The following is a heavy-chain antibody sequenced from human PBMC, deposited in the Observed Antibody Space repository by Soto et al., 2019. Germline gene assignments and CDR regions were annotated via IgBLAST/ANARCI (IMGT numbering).Heavy chain of an antibody. D-gene: IGHD5-18*01. CDR3: ARGVPYSYGYVSWFDP. CDR1: GGSISSYY. V-gene: IGHV4-59*01. Sequence: SETLSLTCTVSGGSISSYYWSWIRQPPGKGLERIGYIYYSRSTNYNPSLKSRVTISVDTSKNQFSLKLSSVTAADTAVYYCARGVPYSYGYVSWFDPWGQGTLVTVSS. J-gene: IGHJ5*02. CDR2: IYYSRST.